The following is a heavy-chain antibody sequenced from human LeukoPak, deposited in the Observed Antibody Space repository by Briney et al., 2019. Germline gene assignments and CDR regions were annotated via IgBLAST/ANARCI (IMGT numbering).Heavy chain of an antibody. Sequence: PGGSLRLSCAASGFTFSSYDMSWVRQAPGKGLEWVSAIRGSGDSTYYADSVKGRFTISRDSSKNTLYLQMNSLRAEDTAVYYCAKYLSGYGTRYWGQGTLVTVPS. V-gene: IGHV3-23*01. J-gene: IGHJ4*02. CDR1: GFTFSSYD. D-gene: IGHD5-12*01. CDR2: IRGSGDST. CDR3: AKYLSGYGTRY.